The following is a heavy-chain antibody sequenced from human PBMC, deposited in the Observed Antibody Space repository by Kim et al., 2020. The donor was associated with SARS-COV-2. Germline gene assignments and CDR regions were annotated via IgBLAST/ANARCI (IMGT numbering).Heavy chain of an antibody. D-gene: IGHD6-13*01. Sequence: GGSLRLSCAASGFTFDDYTMHWVRQAPGKGLEWVSLISWDGGSTYYADSVKGRFTISRDNSKNSLYLQMNSLRTEDTALYYCAKDIRKYSSSWYCLDYWGQGTLVTFSS. J-gene: IGHJ4*02. CDR2: ISWDGGST. CDR1: GFTFDDYT. CDR3: AKDIRKYSSSWYCLDY. V-gene: IGHV3-43*01.